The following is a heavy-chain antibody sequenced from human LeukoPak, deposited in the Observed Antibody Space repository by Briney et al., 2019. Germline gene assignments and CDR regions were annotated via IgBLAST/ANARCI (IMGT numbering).Heavy chain of an antibody. D-gene: IGHD3-22*01. CDR2: INWNGGST. CDR1: GFTFDDYG. Sequence: GESLRLSCAAAGFTFDDYGMSWVRQAPGKGLEWVSGINWNGGSTGYADSVKGRFTISRDNAKNSLYLQMNSLRAEDTALYYCARYDSSGYRYYYYYKDVCGKGTTVTVSS. J-gene: IGHJ6*03. V-gene: IGHV3-20*04. CDR3: ARYDSSGYRYYYYYKDV.